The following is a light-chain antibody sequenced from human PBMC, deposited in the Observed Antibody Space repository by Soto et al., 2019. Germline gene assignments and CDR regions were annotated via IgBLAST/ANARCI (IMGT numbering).Light chain of an antibody. CDR2: SAS. Sequence: EIVMTQSPVTLSVSPGETVILSCSASQSLRINLAWYQQKPGQTPRLLIYSASIRAAATPARFSGSGAGTNFSLSISSLQSEDFAVYYCQQHDQLPPAFGQGTKVDLK. V-gene: IGKV3-15*01. CDR1: QSLRIN. CDR3: QQHDQLPPA. J-gene: IGKJ1*01.